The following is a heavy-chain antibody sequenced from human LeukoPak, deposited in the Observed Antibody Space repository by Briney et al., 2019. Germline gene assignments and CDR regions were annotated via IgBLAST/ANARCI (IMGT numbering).Heavy chain of an antibody. CDR1: GFTFSSYA. J-gene: IGHJ4*02. V-gene: IGHV3-23*01. Sequence: PGGSLRPSCAASGFTFSSYAMTWVRQASGKGLEWASAIRGSGTGTYYADSVKGRFTISRDNSKNTLYLHMNSLRAEDTAKYYCAKHNGAAAGVPYYFDSWGQGTLVTVSS. CDR3: AKHNGAAAGVPYYFDS. D-gene: IGHD6-13*01. CDR2: IRGSGTGT.